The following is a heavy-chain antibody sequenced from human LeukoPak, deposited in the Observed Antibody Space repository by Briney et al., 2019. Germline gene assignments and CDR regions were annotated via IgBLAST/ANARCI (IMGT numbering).Heavy chain of an antibody. Sequence: SSETLSLTCTVSGGSISSYYWSWIRQPPGKGLEWLGYIYYSGSTNYNPSLKSRDTISVDTSKNQFSLKLSSVTAADTAVYYCARASGYYYDSSGYYYEGAHFDYWGQGTLVTVSS. CDR2: IYYSGST. D-gene: IGHD3-22*01. CDR3: ARASGYYYDSSGYYYEGAHFDY. V-gene: IGHV4-59*01. CDR1: GGSISSYY. J-gene: IGHJ4*02.